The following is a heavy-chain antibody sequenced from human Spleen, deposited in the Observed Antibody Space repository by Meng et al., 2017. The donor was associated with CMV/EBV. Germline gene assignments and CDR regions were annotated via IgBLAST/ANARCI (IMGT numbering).Heavy chain of an antibody. CDR3: ARVGVLTGPDY. Sequence: SETLSLTCTVSGGSISNSSYYWGWFRQSPGKGLEWIGSIYYSGTTYYNPSLKSRVTISVDTSKNQFSLKLPSVTAADTAVYYCARVGVLTGPDYWGQGTLVTVSS. D-gene: IGHD3-9*01. CDR1: GGSISNSSYY. J-gene: IGHJ4*02. CDR2: IYYSGTT. V-gene: IGHV4-39*07.